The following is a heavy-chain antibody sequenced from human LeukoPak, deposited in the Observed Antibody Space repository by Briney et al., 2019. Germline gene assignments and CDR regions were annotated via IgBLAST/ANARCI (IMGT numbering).Heavy chain of an antibody. D-gene: IGHD2-2*01. V-gene: IGHV3-21*01. CDR1: VFTFSSYS. Sequence: VGSLRLSCAASVFTFSSYSMNWVRPAPGKGLEWVSLIFSTSSYIDYAHSVKGRFTISRDNAKKSLYLQMNSLRAEDTAVYYCARGEMSAMLDYWGQGTLVTVSS. J-gene: IGHJ4*02. CDR2: IFSTSSYI. CDR3: ARGEMSAMLDY.